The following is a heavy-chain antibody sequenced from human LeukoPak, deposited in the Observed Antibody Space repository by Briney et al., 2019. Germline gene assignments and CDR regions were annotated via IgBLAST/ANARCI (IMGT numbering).Heavy chain of an antibody. D-gene: IGHD4-17*01. J-gene: IGHJ4*02. V-gene: IGHV3-74*01. CDR3: SKPLGDNGEH. CDR1: GFTFSNYW. Sequence: PGGSLRLSCAASGFTFSNYWMHWFRQAPGKGLVWVSRIKTDGSETGYADSVKGRFTISRDNAKNTLYLQMNSLRAEDTAVYYCSKPLGDNGEHWGQGTLVTVSS. CDR2: IKTDGSET.